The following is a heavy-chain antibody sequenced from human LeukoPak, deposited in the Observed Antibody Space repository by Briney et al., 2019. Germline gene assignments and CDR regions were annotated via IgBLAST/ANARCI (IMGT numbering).Heavy chain of an antibody. D-gene: IGHD3-10*01. CDR3: AKSGMAGVYHPNHGY. CDR1: GFTFSTYA. Sequence: GGSLRLSCAASGFTFSTYAMSWVRQAPGKGLEWVSAISGGGGSTYYADSVRGRLTISRDNSKNTLYLQMNSLRAEDTAVYYCAKSGMAGVYHPNHGYWGQGTLVTVSS. V-gene: IGHV3-23*01. J-gene: IGHJ4*02. CDR2: ISGGGGST.